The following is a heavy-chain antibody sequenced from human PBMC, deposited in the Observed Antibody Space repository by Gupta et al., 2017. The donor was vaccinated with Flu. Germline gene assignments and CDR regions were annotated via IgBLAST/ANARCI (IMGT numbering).Heavy chain of an antibody. J-gene: IGHJ5*02. CDR1: GGSFSGYH. V-gene: IGHV4-34*02. CDR3: AGYQLLYRFDP. D-gene: IGHD2-2*02. CDR2: INHRGNT. Sequence: QVLLQQSGAGLLKPSETLSLTCAVYGGSFSGYHWSWIRQPPGKGLEWIGEINHRGNTKYNPSLKSRVTISADTSRRQFSLKLSSVTAADTAVYYCAGYQLLYRFDPWGQGTLVTVSA.